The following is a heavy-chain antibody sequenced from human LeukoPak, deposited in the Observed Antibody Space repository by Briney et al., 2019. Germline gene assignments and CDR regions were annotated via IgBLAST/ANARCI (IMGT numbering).Heavy chain of an antibody. CDR3: ARDLMVRGAPFDY. Sequence: GGSLRLSCAASGFTFSSYGMHWVRQAPGKGLEWVAVIWYDGSNKYYADSVKGRFTISRDNSKNTLFLQMNSLRAEDTAVYYCARDLMVRGAPFDYWGQGTLVTVSS. V-gene: IGHV3-33*01. CDR2: IWYDGSNK. CDR1: GFTFSSYG. D-gene: IGHD3-10*01. J-gene: IGHJ4*02.